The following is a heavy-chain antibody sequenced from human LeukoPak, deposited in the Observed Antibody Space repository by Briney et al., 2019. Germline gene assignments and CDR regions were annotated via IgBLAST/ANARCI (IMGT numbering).Heavy chain of an antibody. J-gene: IGHJ4*02. CDR2: IYSGGIT. D-gene: IGHD1-26*01. Sequence: ASETLSLTCSVSGGSIGSTGSFWGWIRQPPGKGLEWIGSIYSGGITYYNPSLQSRVSISEDTSKNQFSLKMTSMTAADTAIYYCWLEKVGAAYFDSWGQGTLVTVSS. V-gene: IGHV4-39*07. CDR3: WLEKVGAAYFDS. CDR1: GGSIGSTGSF.